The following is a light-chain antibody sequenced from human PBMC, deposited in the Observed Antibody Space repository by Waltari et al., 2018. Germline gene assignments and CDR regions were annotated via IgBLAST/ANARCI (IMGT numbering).Light chain of an antibody. J-gene: IGKJ1*01. CDR1: QSISSW. V-gene: IGKV1-5*03. CDR3: HQYYLTPWT. Sequence: DIQMTQSPSTLSASVGDRVTITCRASQSISSWLAWYQQKPGKAPKLLIYKASSLESGVPSRFSGSGSGTDFTLTISNLQPEDAALYFCHQYYLTPWTFGQGTKLEIK. CDR2: KAS.